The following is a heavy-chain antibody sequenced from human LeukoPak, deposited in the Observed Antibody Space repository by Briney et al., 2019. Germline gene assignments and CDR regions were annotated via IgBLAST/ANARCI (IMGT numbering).Heavy chain of an antibody. CDR2: IIPILGIA. CDR1: GGTFSSYA. V-gene: IGHV1-69*04. CDR3: ARDGRNYDFWSGSLVPRYGMDV. D-gene: IGHD3-3*01. Sequence: SVKVSCKASGGTFSSYAISWVRQAPGQGLEWMGRIIPILGIANYAQKFQGRVTITADKSTSTAYMELSGLRSENTAVYYCARDGRNYDFWSGSLVPRYGMDVWGQGTTVTVSS. J-gene: IGHJ6*02.